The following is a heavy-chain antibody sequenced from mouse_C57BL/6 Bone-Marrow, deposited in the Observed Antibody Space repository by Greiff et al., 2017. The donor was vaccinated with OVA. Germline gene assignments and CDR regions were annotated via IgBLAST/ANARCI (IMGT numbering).Heavy chain of an antibody. CDR1: GYTFTSYG. Sequence: VKLQESGAELARPGPSVKLSCKASGYTFTSYGISWVKQRTGQGLEWIGEIYPRSGNTYYNEKFKGKATLTADKSSSTAYMELRSLTSEDSAVYFCARGFHYYGSSPSYFDYWGQGTTLTVSS. D-gene: IGHD1-1*01. CDR3: ARGFHYYGSSPSYFDY. CDR2: IYPRSGNT. V-gene: IGHV1-81*01. J-gene: IGHJ2*01.